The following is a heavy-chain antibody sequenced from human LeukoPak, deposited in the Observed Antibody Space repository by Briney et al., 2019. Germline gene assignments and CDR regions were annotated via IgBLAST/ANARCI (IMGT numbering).Heavy chain of an antibody. CDR3: ARAFSASKSCDY. D-gene: IGHD6-19*01. CDR1: GYDFTTYG. CDR2: IRPFNGNR. Sequence: ASVKVSCKTSGYDFTTYGITWVRQAPGQGLEYMGWIRPFNGNRNYAQKFQDRVTLTTDISTNAVYMEFRSLRSDDTAVYYCARAFSASKSCDYWGQGTLVTVSS. J-gene: IGHJ4*02. V-gene: IGHV1-18*01.